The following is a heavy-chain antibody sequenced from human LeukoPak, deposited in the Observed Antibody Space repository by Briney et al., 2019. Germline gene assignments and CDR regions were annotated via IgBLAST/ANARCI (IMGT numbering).Heavy chain of an antibody. J-gene: IGHJ4*02. Sequence: SETLSLTCAVYGGSFSGYYWSWIRQPPEKGLEWIGEINHSGSTNYNPSLKSRVTISVDTSKNQFSLKLSSVTAADTAVYYCASPFPMYSSSSLVFNWGQGTLVTVSS. CDR3: ASPFPMYSSSSLVFN. V-gene: IGHV4-34*01. CDR1: GGSFSGYY. D-gene: IGHD6-6*01. CDR2: INHSGST.